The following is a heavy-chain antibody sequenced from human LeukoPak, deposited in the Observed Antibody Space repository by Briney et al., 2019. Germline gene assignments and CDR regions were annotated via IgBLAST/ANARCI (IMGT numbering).Heavy chain of an antibody. J-gene: IGHJ6*02. D-gene: IGHD2-2*01. CDR1: GGSISSYY. Sequence: SETLSLTCTVSGGSISSYYWSWIRQPPGKGLEWIGHIYYGGSTNYNPSLKSRVTISVDTSKNQFSLKLSSVTAADTAVYYCARAPHYCSSTSCYYGMDVWGQGTTVTVSS. CDR3: ARAPHYCSSTSCYYGMDV. V-gene: IGHV4-59*01. CDR2: IYYGGST.